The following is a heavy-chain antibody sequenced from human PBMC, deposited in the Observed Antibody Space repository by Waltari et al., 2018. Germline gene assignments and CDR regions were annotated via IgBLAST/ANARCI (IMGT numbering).Heavy chain of an antibody. Sequence: QVQLQESGPGLARPSETLSLTCSVSGDSVTSGAFHWYWIRQPAGKTLEWIGRITSTGVPNYNPARQNRVTISVDKSKNQFSLKLSSVTAADTAVYYCARLGSDFDMVVRPRGYFDYWGQGTLVTVSS. CDR3: ARLGSDFDMVVRPRGYFDY. CDR1: GDSVTSGAFH. V-gene: IGHV4-61*02. D-gene: IGHD2-15*01. CDR2: ITSTGVP. J-gene: IGHJ4*02.